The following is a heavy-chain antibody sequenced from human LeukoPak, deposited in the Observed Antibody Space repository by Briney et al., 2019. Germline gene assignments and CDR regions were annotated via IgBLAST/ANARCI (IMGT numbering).Heavy chain of an antibody. CDR2: IKQDGSEK. CDR3: ARDLRRITIFGVVSYFDY. J-gene: IGHJ4*02. D-gene: IGHD3-3*01. CDR1: GFTLSSYW. Sequence: GGSLRLSRAASGFTLSSYWMSWVRQAPGKGLEWVANIKQDGSEKYYVDSVKGRFTISRDNAKNSLYLQMNGLRAEDTAVYYCARDLRRITIFGVVSYFDYWGQGTLVTVSS. V-gene: IGHV3-7*01.